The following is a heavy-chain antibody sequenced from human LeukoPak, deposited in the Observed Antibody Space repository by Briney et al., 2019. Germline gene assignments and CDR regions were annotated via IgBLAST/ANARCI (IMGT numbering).Heavy chain of an antibody. J-gene: IGHJ3*02. CDR1: GYSISSGYY. CDR3: ASVLLWFGEPAFDI. D-gene: IGHD3-10*01. CDR2: IYTSGST. V-gene: IGHV4-4*07. Sequence: SETLSLTCTVSGYSISSGYYWGWIRQPAGKGLEWIGRIYTSGSTNYNPSLKSRVTMSVDTSKNQFSLKLSSVTAADTAVYYCASVLLWFGEPAFDIWGQGTMVTVSS.